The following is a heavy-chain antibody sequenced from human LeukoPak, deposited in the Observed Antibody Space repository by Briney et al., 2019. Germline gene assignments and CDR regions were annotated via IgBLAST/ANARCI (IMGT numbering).Heavy chain of an antibody. J-gene: IGHJ4*02. D-gene: IGHD4-17*01. V-gene: IGHV4-59*01. CDR1: GGSISSYY. CDR2: IYYSGST. CDR3: ARAWDGDYLSMDY. Sequence: SETLSLTCTVSGGSISSYYWSWIRQPPGKGLEWIGYIYYSGSTYYNPSLKSRVTISVDTSKNQFSLKLSSVTAADTAVYYCARAWDGDYLSMDYWGQGTLVTVSS.